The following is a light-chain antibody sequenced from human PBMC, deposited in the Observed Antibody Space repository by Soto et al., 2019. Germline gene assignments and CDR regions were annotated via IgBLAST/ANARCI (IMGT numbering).Light chain of an antibody. J-gene: IGLJ3*02. CDR1: SSNIGTYT. CDR3: ASWDDNLNGGV. Sequence: QSVLTQPPSASGTPGQRVTISCSGTSSNIGTYTVNWYQQLPGTAPKLLIYTDYQRPSGVPDRFSGSKSGTSASLAINGLHSVDEADYYCASWDDNLNGGVFGGGTKVTVL. V-gene: IGLV1-44*01. CDR2: TDY.